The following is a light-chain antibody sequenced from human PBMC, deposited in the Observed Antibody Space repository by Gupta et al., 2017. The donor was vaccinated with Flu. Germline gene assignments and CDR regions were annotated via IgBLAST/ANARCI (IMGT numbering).Light chain of an antibody. CDR1: QNINNY. V-gene: IGKV1-39*01. CDR2: AAS. J-gene: IGKJ1*01. CDR3: QQSDSTPWT. Sequence: IHMTESPSSLSASVGDRVTITCRASQNINNYLNWYQHKPGKAPKLLIYAASSLHSGVPSRFSGSGSGTDFTLTINSLQPEDFATYYCQQSDSTPWTFGQGTKVEIK.